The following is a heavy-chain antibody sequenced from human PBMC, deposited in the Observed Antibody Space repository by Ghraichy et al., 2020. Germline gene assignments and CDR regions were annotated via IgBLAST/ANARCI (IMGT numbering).Heavy chain of an antibody. J-gene: IGHJ6*02. V-gene: IGHV4-34*01. CDR2: INHSGST. Sequence: SETLSLTCAVYGGSFSGYYWSWIRQPPGKGLEWIGEINHSGSTNYNPSLKSRVTISVDTSKNQFSLKLSSVTAADTAVYYCARACFPAADWLPHKNHGMDVWGQGTTVTVSS. D-gene: IGHD3-9*01. CDR1: GGSFSGYY. CDR3: ARACFPAADWLPHKNHGMDV.